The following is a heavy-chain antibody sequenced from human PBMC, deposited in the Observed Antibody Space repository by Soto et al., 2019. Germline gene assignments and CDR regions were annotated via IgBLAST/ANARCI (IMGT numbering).Heavy chain of an antibody. J-gene: IGHJ4*02. V-gene: IGHV4-59*01. CDR1: GGSLSSYY. CDR2: IYYSGST. Sequence: PSETLSLTWTVSGGSLSSYYWSWIRQPPGKGLEWIGYIYYSGSTNYNPSLKSRVTISVDTSKNQFSLKLSSVTAADTAVYYCARLDCSSTSCLYDFDYWGQGTLVTVSS. D-gene: IGHD2-2*01. CDR3: ARLDCSSTSCLYDFDY.